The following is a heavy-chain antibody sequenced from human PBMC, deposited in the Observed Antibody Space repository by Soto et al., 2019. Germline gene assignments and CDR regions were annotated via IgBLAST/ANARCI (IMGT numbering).Heavy chain of an antibody. CDR3: ARVRGPYYDSSGLDY. CDR1: GGSISSGDYY. V-gene: IGHV4-30-4*01. D-gene: IGHD3-22*01. CDR2: IHYSGTT. J-gene: IGHJ4*02. Sequence: QVQLQESGPGLVKPSQTLSLTCSVSGGSISSGDYYWSWIRQPPGRGLEWIGYIHYSGTTYYNPSLKRRFTISVDASNNQFSLKLTSVTAADTAVYYCARVRGPYYDSSGLDYWGQGTLVTVSS.